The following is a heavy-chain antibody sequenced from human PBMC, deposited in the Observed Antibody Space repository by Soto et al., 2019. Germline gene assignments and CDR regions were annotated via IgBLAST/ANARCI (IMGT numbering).Heavy chain of an antibody. CDR3: ARHNYGSGSTYFDY. Sequence: SETLSLTCAVSGGSISSGGYAWSWIRQPPGKGLEWIGYIYHSGSTYYNPSLKSRVTISVDTSKNQFSLKLNSMTAADTAVYYCARHNYGSGSTYFDYWGQGTLVTVSS. CDR1: GGSISSGGYA. J-gene: IGHJ4*02. D-gene: IGHD3-10*01. CDR2: IYHSGST. V-gene: IGHV4-30-2*01.